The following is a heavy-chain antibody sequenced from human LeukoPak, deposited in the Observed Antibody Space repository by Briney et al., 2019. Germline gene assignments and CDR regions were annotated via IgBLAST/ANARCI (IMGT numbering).Heavy chain of an antibody. V-gene: IGHV3-21*01. CDR1: GFTFSSYS. CDR3: ARAPTLTGGIDY. CDR2: ISSSSSYI. J-gene: IGHJ4*02. D-gene: IGHD7-27*01. Sequence: GGSLRLSCAASGFTFSSYSMNWVRQAPGKGLEWVSSISSSSSYIYYADSVKGRFTISRDNAKNSLYLQMNSLRAEDTAVYYCARAPTLTGGIDYWGQGTLVTVSS.